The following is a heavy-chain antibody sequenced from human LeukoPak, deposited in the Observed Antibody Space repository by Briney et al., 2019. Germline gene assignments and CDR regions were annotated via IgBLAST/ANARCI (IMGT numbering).Heavy chain of an antibody. CDR3: ARVAYDSSGYYADY. J-gene: IGHJ4*02. CDR2: IYYSGST. D-gene: IGHD3-22*01. CDR1: GGSISSSSYY. Sequence: PSETLSLTCTVSGGSISSSSYYWGWIRQLPGKGLEWIGSIYYSGSTYYNPSLKSRVTISVDTSKNQFSLKLSSVTAADTAVYYCARVAYDSSGYYADYWGQGTLVTVSS. V-gene: IGHV4-39*07.